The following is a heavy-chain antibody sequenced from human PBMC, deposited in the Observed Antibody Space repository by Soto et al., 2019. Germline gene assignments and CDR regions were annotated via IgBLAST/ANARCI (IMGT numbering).Heavy chain of an antibody. Sequence: QVQLVQSGAEAGKPGSSVKVSCRASGGVFSSFTISWVRQAPGQGLEWLGGIIPIFDTPTYAQNFQGRVTITADKSTNTVYMEVRNLRSDDTAVYYCARAGQYYDASGYADWGQGTLVTVSS. J-gene: IGHJ4*02. V-gene: IGHV1-69*06. CDR3: ARAGQYYDASGYAD. D-gene: IGHD3-22*01. CDR2: IIPIFDTP. CDR1: GGVFSSFT.